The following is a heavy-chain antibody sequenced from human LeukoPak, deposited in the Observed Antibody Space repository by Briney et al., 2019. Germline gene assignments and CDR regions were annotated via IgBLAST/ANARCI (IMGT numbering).Heavy chain of an antibody. J-gene: IGHJ3*02. CDR2: ISAYNGNT. Sequence: ASVKVSCKASGYTFTSSGISWVRQAPGQGLEWMGWISAYNGNTNYAQKLQGRVTMTTDTSTSTAYMELRSLRSDDTAVYYCASNRYCSGGSCYHAREGDAFDIWGQGTMVTVSS. V-gene: IGHV1-18*01. D-gene: IGHD2-15*01. CDR3: ASNRYCSGGSCYHAREGDAFDI. CDR1: GYTFTSSG.